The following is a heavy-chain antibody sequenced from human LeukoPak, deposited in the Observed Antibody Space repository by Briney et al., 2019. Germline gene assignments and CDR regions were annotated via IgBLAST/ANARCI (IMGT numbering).Heavy chain of an antibody. CDR1: GFPFSTHW. CDR2: INQDGSQK. V-gene: IGHV3-7*05. D-gene: IGHD3-22*01. J-gene: IGHJ3*02. Sequence: PGGSLRLSCAASGFPFSTHWMSWVRQAPGKGLEWVANINQDGSQKSCVDSVKGRFSISRDNAKNSLYLQMNSLKTEDTAVYYCTKITMIVVVIDSRLGVGYDAFDIWGQGTMVTVSS. CDR3: TKITMIVVVIDSRLGVGYDAFDI.